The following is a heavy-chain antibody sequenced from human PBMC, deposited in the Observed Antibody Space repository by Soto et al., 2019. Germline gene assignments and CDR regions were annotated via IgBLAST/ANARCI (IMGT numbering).Heavy chain of an antibody. CDR3: AREGPRWYLDL. CDR2: ISPIFHTP. J-gene: IGHJ2*01. Sequence: QVQLVQSGAEVKKPGSSVKVSCKASGGAFSSYAISWVRQAPGQRLEWMGGISPIFHTPNYAQKFQGSVTITADESTSTAYMVLSSLRSEDTAIYYCAREGPRWYLDLWGRGTLVTVSS. V-gene: IGHV1-69*12. CDR1: GGAFSSYA.